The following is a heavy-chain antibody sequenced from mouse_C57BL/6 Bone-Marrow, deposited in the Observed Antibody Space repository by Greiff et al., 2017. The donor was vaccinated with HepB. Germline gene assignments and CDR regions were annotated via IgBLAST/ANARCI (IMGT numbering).Heavy chain of an antibody. V-gene: IGHV1-26*01. D-gene: IGHD1-1*01. CDR1: GYTFTDYY. CDR2: INPNNGGT. Sequence: EVQLQQSGPELVKPGASVKISCKASGYTFTDYYMNWVKQSHGKSLEWIGDINPNNGGTSYNQKFKGKATLTVDKSSSTAYMELRSLTSEDSAVYYCARGSYGSSYAAWFAYWGQGTLVTVSA. J-gene: IGHJ3*01. CDR3: ARGSYGSSYAAWFAY.